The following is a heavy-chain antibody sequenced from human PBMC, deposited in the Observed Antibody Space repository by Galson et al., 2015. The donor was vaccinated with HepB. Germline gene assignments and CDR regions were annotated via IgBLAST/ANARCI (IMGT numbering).Heavy chain of an antibody. V-gene: IGHV1-46*01. CDR3: TTAMVGGVDAFDI. D-gene: IGHD5-18*01. Sequence: SVKVSCKASGHTFTNYYTHWVRQAPGQGLEWMGIINPSGGSTSYARKFQGRVTMTRDTSTSTVYMELSSLRSEGTAVYYCTTAMVGGVDAFDIWGQGTMVTVSS. CDR1: GHTFTNYY. J-gene: IGHJ3*02. CDR2: INPSGGST.